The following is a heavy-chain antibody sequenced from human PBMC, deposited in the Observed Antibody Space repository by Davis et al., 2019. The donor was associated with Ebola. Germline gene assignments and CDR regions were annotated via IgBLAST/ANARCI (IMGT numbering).Heavy chain of an antibody. CDR3: ARDRGRWLQPEYYFDY. V-gene: IGHV1-2*04. Sequence: ASVKVSCKASGYTFTGYYMHWVRQAPGQGLEWMGWINPNSGGTNYAQKFQGWVTMTRDTSISTAYMELSSLRSEDTAVYYCARDRGRWLQPEYYFDYWGQGTLVTVSS. CDR2: INPNSGGT. D-gene: IGHD5-24*01. J-gene: IGHJ4*02. CDR1: GYTFTGYY.